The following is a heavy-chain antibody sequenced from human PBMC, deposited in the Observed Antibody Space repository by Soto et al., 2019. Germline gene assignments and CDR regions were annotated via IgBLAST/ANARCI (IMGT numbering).Heavy chain of an antibody. Sequence: SLTCAVSVASISSGGYSWSWIRQPPGKGLEWIGYIYHGGGTYYNPSLKSRVTISVDRSKNQLSLRLSSVTAADTAVYYCARSRVATMDYWGQGTLVTVSS. J-gene: IGHJ4*02. D-gene: IGHD5-12*01. CDR2: IYHGGGT. V-gene: IGHV4-30-2*01. CDR1: VASISSGGYS. CDR3: ARSRVATMDY.